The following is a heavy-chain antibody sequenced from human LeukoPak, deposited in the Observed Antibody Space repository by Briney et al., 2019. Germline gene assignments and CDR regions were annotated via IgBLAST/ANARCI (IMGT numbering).Heavy chain of an antibody. CDR3: ARADCSSTSCYGGRNWFDP. V-gene: IGHV1-2*02. Sequence: GASVTVSCKASGCTFTGYYMHWVRQAPGQGLEWMGWINPNSGGTNYAQKFQGRVTMTRDTSISTAYMELSRLRSDDTAVYYCARADCSSTSCYGGRNWFDPWGQGTLVTVSS. D-gene: IGHD2-2*01. CDR2: INPNSGGT. J-gene: IGHJ5*02. CDR1: GCTFTGYY.